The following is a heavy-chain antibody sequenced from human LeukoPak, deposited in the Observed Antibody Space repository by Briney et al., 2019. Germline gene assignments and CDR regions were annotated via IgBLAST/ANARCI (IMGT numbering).Heavy chain of an antibody. CDR1: GFTFSSYA. Sequence: GGSLRLSCAASGFTFSSYAMHWVRQAPGKGLEWVSAISGSGGSTYYADSVKGRFTISRDNAKNSLYLQMNSLRAEDTAVYYCARGGYYDSSGYYTSDYWGQGTLVTVSS. D-gene: IGHD3-22*01. CDR2: ISGSGGST. CDR3: ARGGYYDSSGYYTSDY. J-gene: IGHJ4*02. V-gene: IGHV3-21*01.